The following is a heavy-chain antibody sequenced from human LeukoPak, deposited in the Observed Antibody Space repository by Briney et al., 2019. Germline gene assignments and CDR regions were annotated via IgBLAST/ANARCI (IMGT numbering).Heavy chain of an antibody. D-gene: IGHD1-14*01. CDR3: VRAPNQYYFDS. Sequence: TGGSLRLSCAASGVTVSSTYMTWVRQAPGKGLEWVSIIYSDGSTLYADSLTGRFAISRDNSKNTLYLQMNSLGAEDTAVYYCVRAPNQYYFDSWGQGTLVTVSS. J-gene: IGHJ4*02. CDR1: GVTVSSTY. CDR2: IYSDGST. V-gene: IGHV3-53*01.